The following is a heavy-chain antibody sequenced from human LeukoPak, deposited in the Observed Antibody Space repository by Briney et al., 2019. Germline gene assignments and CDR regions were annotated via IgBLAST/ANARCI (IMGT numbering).Heavy chain of an antibody. V-gene: IGHV4-34*01. Sequence: SETLSLTCAVYGGSFSGYYWSWIRQPPGKGLEWIGEINHSGSTNYNPSLKSRVTISVDTSKNQFSLKLSSVTAADTAVYYCARGYVDTAMVRYYNYYYMDVWGKGTTVTVSS. J-gene: IGHJ6*03. D-gene: IGHD5-18*01. CDR3: ARGYVDTAMVRYYNYYYMDV. CDR1: GGSFSGYY. CDR2: INHSGST.